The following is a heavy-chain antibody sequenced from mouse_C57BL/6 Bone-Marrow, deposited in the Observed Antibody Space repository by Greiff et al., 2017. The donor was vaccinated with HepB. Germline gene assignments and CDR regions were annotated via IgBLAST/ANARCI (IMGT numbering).Heavy chain of an antibody. Sequence: EVQLQESGPGMVKPSQSLSLTCTVTGYSITSGYDWHWIRHFPGNKLEWMGYISYSGSTNYNPSLKSRISITHDTSKNHFFLKLNSVTTEDTATYYCAKDNFPLAMDYWGQGTSVTVSS. CDR1: GYSITSGYD. CDR2: ISYSGST. CDR3: AKDNFPLAMDY. D-gene: IGHD1-3*01. V-gene: IGHV3-1*01. J-gene: IGHJ4*01.